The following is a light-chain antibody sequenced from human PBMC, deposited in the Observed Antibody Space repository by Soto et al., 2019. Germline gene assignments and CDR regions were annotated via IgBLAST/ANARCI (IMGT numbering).Light chain of an antibody. J-gene: IGLJ1*01. CDR3: AAWDASLNGYV. V-gene: IGLV1-44*01. Sequence: QSVLTQPPSASGTPGQRVTISCSGSSSNIGSKTVNWYQQLPGTAPKLLIYSNYQRPSGVPDRFSGSKSGTSASLAISGLQSEDEADYYCAAWDASLNGYVFGTGTQLPVL. CDR2: SNY. CDR1: SSNIGSKT.